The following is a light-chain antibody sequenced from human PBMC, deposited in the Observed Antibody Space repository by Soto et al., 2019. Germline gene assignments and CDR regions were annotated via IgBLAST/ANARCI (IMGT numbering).Light chain of an antibody. CDR2: AAS. CDR3: QQSYSTPIT. V-gene: IGKV1-39*01. CDR1: QSISSY. Sequence: EIQMTQSPSSLSASIGDRVTIPCRASQSISSYLNWYQHKPGKAPKLLIYAASSLHSGVPSRFSGSGSGTDFTLTISSLQPEDFATYYCQQSYSTPITFGQGTRLEIK. J-gene: IGKJ5*01.